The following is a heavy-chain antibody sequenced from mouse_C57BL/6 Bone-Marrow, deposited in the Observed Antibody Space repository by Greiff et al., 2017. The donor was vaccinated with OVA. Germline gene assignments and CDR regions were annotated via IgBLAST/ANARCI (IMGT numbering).Heavy chain of an antibody. D-gene: IGHD4-1*01. J-gene: IGHJ3*01. Sequence: EVKLMESGGGLVKPGGSLKLSCAASGFTFSSYAMSWVRQTPEKRLEWVATISDGGSYTYYPDNVKGRFTISRDNAKNNLYLQMSHLKSEDTAMYYCARDGGLGPAWFAYWGQRTLVTVSA. CDR3: ARDGGLGPAWFAY. V-gene: IGHV5-4*01. CDR2: ISDGGSYT. CDR1: GFTFSSYA.